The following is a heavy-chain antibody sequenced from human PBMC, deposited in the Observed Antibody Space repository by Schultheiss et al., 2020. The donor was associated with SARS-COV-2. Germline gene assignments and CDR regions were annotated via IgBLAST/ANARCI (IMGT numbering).Heavy chain of an antibody. CDR2: IYHSGST. CDR1: GYSISSGYY. D-gene: IGHD4-11*01. J-gene: IGHJ5*02. V-gene: IGHV4-38-2*01. CDR3: ARGRTTVGWFDP. Sequence: SETLSLTCAVSGYSISSGYYWGWIRQPPGKGLEWIGSIYHSGSTYYNPSLKSRVTISVDTSKNQFSLKLSSVTAADTAVYYCARGRTTVGWFDPWGQGTLVTVS.